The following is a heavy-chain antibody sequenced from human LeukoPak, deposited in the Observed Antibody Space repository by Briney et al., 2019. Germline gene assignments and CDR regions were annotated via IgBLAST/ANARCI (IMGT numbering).Heavy chain of an antibody. D-gene: IGHD3-10*01. CDR3: ASVRFTMVRGVRNYYYMDV. CDR2: ISSSSSYI. V-gene: IGHV3-21*01. J-gene: IGHJ6*03. CDR1: GFTFSSYS. Sequence: GGSLRLSCAASGFTFSSYSMNWVRQAPGKGLEWVSSISSSSSYIYYADSVKGRFTISRDNAKNSLYLQMNSLRAEDTAVYYCASVRFTMVRGVRNYYYMDVWGKGTTVTISS.